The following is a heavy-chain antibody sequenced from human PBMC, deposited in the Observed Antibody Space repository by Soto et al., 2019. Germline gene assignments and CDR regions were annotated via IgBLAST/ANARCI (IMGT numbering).Heavy chain of an antibody. Sequence: SVKVSCKASGGTFSSYTISWVRQAPGQGLEWMGRIIPILGIANYAQKFQGRVTITADKSTSTAYMELSSLRSEDTAVYYCASSYGSGSYPDSGSYYYMDVWGKGTTVTVSS. V-gene: IGHV1-69*02. CDR1: GGTFSSYT. CDR2: IIPILGIA. D-gene: IGHD3-10*01. CDR3: ASSYGSGSYPDSGSYYYMDV. J-gene: IGHJ6*03.